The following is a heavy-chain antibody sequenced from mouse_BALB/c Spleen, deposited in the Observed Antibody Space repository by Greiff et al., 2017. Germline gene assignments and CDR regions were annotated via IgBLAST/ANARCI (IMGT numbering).Heavy chain of an antibody. CDR3: TREGVGGYGYAMDY. CDR1: GYTFTSYW. CDR2: IYPGNSDT. V-gene: IGHV1-5*01. D-gene: IGHD1-2*01. J-gene: IGHJ4*01. Sequence: EVQLQQSGTVLARPGASVKMSCKASGYTFTSYWMHWVKQRPGQGLEWIGAIYPGNSDTSYNQKFKGKAKLTAVTSTSTAYMELSSLTNEDSAVYYCTREGVGGYGYAMDYWGQGTSVTVSS.